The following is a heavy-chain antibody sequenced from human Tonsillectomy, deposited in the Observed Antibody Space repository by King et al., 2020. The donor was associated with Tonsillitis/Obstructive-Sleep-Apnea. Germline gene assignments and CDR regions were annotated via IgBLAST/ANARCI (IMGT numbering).Heavy chain of an antibody. D-gene: IGHD5-12*01. V-gene: IGHV3-48*03. J-gene: IGHJ3*02. Sequence: VQLVESGGGLVQPGGSLRLSCVASGITLSSYEMNWVRQAPGKGLEWISYIGSSGNTMYYADSVKGRFTVSRDNAKNSLYLQMNSLRAEDTAVYYCATIYWVLLRCPHAFDIWGQGTMVTVSS. CDR3: ATIYWVLLRCPHAFDI. CDR2: IGSSGNTM. CDR1: GITLSSYE.